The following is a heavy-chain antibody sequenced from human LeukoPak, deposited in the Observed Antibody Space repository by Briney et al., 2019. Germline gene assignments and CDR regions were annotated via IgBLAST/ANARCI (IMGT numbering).Heavy chain of an antibody. CDR2: INPNSGGT. J-gene: IGHJ5*02. V-gene: IGHV1-2*02. D-gene: IGHD2-2*01. CDR3: AREELVPAAMVPQWFDP. Sequence: ASVKVSCKASGYTFTGYYMHWVRQAPGQGLEWMGWINPNSGGTNYAQKFQGRVTMTRDTSISTAYMELSRLRSDDTAVYYCAREELVPAAMVPQWFDPWGQGTLVTVSS. CDR1: GYTFTGYY.